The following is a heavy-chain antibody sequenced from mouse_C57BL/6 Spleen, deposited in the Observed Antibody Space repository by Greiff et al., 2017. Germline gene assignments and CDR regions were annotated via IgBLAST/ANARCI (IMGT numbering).Heavy chain of an antibody. CDR1: GYTFTSYW. J-gene: IGHJ1*03. CDR3: ARGAHEGYFDV. V-gene: IGHV1-72*01. CDR2: IDPTSGGT. Sequence: QVQLQQPGAELVKPGASVKLSCKASGYTFTSYWMHWVKQRPGRGLEWIGRIDPTSGGTKYNEKFKSKATLTVDQPASTAYMQLSSRTSEDSAVYYCARGAHEGYFDVWGTGTTVTVSS.